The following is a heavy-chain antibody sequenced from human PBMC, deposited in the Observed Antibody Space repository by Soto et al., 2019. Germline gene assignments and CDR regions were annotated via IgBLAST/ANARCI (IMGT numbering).Heavy chain of an antibody. J-gene: IGHJ3*01. D-gene: IGHD2-21*02. Sequence: EVQLVESEGGLVQRGGSLRLSCAASGFTFNYYWMHWVRQAPGQGLVWVSHIHSDGSTTTYADSVKGRFTISRDNAKNTLYLHMNSLRAEDTAVYYCARGDKGGFDLWGQGTTLTVSS. CDR3: ARGDKGGFDL. V-gene: IGHV3-74*01. CDR1: GFTFNYYW. CDR2: IHSDGSTT.